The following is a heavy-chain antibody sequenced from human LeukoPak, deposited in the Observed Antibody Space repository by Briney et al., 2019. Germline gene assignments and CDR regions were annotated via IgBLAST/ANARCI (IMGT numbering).Heavy chain of an antibody. J-gene: IGHJ5*02. CDR3: ARELSADSSSWYAENWFDP. D-gene: IGHD6-13*01. V-gene: IGHV3-21*01. CDR2: IISISSYI. Sequence: GGSPRRFCAASWITFSSYSMKWVRHGPGKGLDLVSSIISISSYIYYADSVKGRFTISRDNAKNSLYLQMNSLRAEDTAVYYCARELSADSSSWYAENWFDPWGQGTLVTVSS. CDR1: WITFSSYS.